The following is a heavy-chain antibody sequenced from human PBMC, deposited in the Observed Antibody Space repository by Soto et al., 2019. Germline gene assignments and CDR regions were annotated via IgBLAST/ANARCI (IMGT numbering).Heavy chain of an antibody. CDR2: IYWDDDK. Sequence: QITLKESGPTLVKPTQTLTLTCAFSGFSLTTSGAGVGWIRQSPGKALEWLAFIYWDDDKRYSPSLKTRLTIFKDTSKNEVVLTMTNMDPVDTGTYHCAYRQEYDNSWYSGWFDPWGQGTLVTVSS. J-gene: IGHJ5*02. CDR3: AYRQEYDNSWYSGWFDP. V-gene: IGHV2-5*02. CDR1: GFSLTTSGAG. D-gene: IGHD6-13*01.